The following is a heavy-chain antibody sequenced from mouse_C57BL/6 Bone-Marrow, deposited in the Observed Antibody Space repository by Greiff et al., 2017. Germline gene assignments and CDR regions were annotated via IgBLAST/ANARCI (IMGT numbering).Heavy chain of an antibody. V-gene: IGHV2-5*01. CDR2: IWRGGST. J-gene: IGHJ1*03. CDR1: GFSLTSYG. D-gene: IGHD1-1*02. Sequence: VQLQQSGPGLVQPSQSLSITCTVSGFSLTSYGVHWVRQSPGKGLEWLGVIWRGGSTDYKAAFMSRLSITKDNSKSQVFFKMNSLPADDTAIYYCAKNGGAWYFDVWGTGTTVTVSS. CDR3: AKNGGAWYFDV.